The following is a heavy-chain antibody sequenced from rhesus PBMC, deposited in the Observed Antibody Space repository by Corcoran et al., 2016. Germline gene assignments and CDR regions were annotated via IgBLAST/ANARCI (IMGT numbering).Heavy chain of an antibody. D-gene: IGHD6-31*01. CDR1: GYSISSGYY. CDR3: ARSRGAAAGPFDY. V-gene: IGHV4-122*02. CDR2: NTYSGST. J-gene: IGHJ4*01. Sequence: QVQLQESGPGLVKPSETLSLTCAVSGYSISSGYYWSLIRQPPGKGLEWIGYNTYSGSTSYNPTRKSRATSARDTSKKQVSLKLSSVTAADTAVYYCARSRGAAAGPFDYWGQGVLVTVSS.